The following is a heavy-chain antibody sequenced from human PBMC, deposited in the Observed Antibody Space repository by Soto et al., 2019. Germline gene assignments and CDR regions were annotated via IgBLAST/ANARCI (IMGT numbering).Heavy chain of an antibody. D-gene: IGHD1-7*01. J-gene: IGHJ5*02. V-gene: IGHV1-18*04. CDR2: ISAYNGNT. CDR1: GYTFTSYG. CDR3: ARDGKSLELPGNWFDP. Sequence: ASVKVSCKASGYTFTSYGISWVRQAPGQGLEWMGWISAYNGNTNYAQKLQGRVTMTTDTSTSTAYMELRSLRSDDTAVYYCARDGKSLELPGNWFDPWGQGTLVTVSS.